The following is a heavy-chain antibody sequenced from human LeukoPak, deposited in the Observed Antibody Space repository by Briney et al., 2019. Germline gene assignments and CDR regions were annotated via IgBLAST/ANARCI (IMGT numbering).Heavy chain of an antibody. V-gene: IGHV4-34*01. CDR3: ARGDTAWDYYMDV. J-gene: IGHJ6*03. CDR2: INHSGST. Sequence: PSETLSLTCAVYGGSFSGYYWSWIRQPPGKGLEWIGEINHSGSTNYNPSLKSRVTISVDTSKNQFSLKLSSVTAADTAVYYCARGDTAWDYYMDVWGKGTTVTVSS. D-gene: IGHD5-18*01. CDR1: GGSFSGYY.